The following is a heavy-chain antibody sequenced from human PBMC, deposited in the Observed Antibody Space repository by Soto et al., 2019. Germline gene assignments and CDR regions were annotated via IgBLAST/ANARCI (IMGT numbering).Heavy chain of an antibody. V-gene: IGHV4-39*01. Sequence: SETLSLTCTVSGGSISSGNYYWGWIRQPPGKGVEWIGSIHYSGSTHYTPPLKSLVTIFVDTSKNQFFLKLSSVTAADTAVYFSASRLVTIVGVVTSDDDFDIWGQGTMVTVSS. CDR3: ASRLVTIVGVVTSDDDFDI. CDR1: GGSISSGNYY. CDR2: IHYSGST. D-gene: IGHD3-3*01. J-gene: IGHJ3*02.